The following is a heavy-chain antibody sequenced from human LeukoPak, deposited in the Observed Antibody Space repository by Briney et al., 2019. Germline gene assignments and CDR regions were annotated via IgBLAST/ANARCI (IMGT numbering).Heavy chain of an antibody. CDR2: VNPNSGGT. Sequence: ASVKVACKASGYTFTDYYIHWMRQAPGQGLQWMGWVNPNSGGTNYAQNFEGRVTMTRDTSIRTAYMELSRLRSDDTAVYYCARVYRGGFDGSVYWLGVFDMWGQGTKVTVSS. CDR1: GYTFTDYY. D-gene: IGHD3-22*01. CDR3: ARVYRGGFDGSVYWLGVFDM. V-gene: IGHV1-2*02. J-gene: IGHJ3*02.